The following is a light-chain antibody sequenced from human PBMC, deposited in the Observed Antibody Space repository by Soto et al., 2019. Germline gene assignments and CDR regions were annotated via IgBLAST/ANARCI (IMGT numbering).Light chain of an antibody. CDR2: GAS. V-gene: IGKV3-20*01. CDR1: QSVSSR. CDR3: QHYVEMSPIT. J-gene: IGKJ5*01. Sequence: PGERATLSCRASQSVSSRLAWYQQKPGQAPRLLISGASSRATGIPDRFSGSGSGTDFTLTISRLEPEDFALYYCQHYVEMSPITFGQGTRMEIK.